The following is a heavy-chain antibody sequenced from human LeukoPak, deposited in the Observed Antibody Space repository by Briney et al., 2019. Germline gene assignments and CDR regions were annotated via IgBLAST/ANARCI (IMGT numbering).Heavy chain of an antibody. CDR1: GGTFSSYA. CDR3: AREGDYGDYYYFDY. D-gene: IGHD4-17*01. Sequence: ASVKVSCKASGGTFSSYAISWVRQAPGQGLEWMGGIIPIFGTANYAQKFQGRVTITTDESTSTAYMELSSLRSEDTAVYYCAREGDYGDYYYFDYWGQGTLVTVSS. V-gene: IGHV1-69*05. CDR2: IIPIFGTA. J-gene: IGHJ4*02.